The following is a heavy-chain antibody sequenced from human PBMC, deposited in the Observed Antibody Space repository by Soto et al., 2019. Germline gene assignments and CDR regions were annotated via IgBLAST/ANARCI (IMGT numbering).Heavy chain of an antibody. Sequence: SETLSLTCAVYGGSFSGYYWSWIRQPPGKGLEWIGEINHSGSTNYNPSLKSRVTISVDTSKNQFSLKLSSVTAADTAVYYCARGPYYDFWSGYYGMDVWGQGITVT. CDR3: ARGPYYDFWSGYYGMDV. CDR1: GGSFSGYY. CDR2: INHSGST. D-gene: IGHD3-3*01. J-gene: IGHJ6*02. V-gene: IGHV4-34*01.